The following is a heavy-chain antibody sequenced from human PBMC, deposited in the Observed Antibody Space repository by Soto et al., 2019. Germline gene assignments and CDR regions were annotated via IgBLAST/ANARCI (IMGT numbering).Heavy chain of an antibody. CDR1: VFPFSTYT. J-gene: IGHJ6*02. Sequence: GXSRRLSCSAAVFPFSTYTMYWFRQAPGKGLEWVSSITTGSSRNIFYADSVKGRFTISRDNANNILYLEMDNLRVEDTAVYYCARDDAIFGAIPRMDIWGQRTTVTVSS. D-gene: IGHD3-3*01. CDR2: ITTGSSRNI. V-gene: IGHV3-21*06. CDR3: ARDDAIFGAIPRMDI.